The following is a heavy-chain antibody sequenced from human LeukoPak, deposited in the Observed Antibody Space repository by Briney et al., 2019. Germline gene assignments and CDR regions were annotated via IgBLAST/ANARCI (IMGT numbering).Heavy chain of an antibody. D-gene: IGHD4-23*01. CDR3: ARVLGTWDYGGNSGSAADYYGMDV. V-gene: IGHV3-21*01. CDR2: ISSSSSYI. J-gene: IGHJ6*02. CDR1: GFTFSTYA. Sequence: PGGSLRLSCTASGFTFSTYAMSWVRQAPGKGLEWVSSISSSSSYIYYADSVKGRFTISRDNAKNSLYLQMNSLRAEDTAVYYCARVLGTWDYGGNSGSAADYYGMDVWGQGTTVTVSS.